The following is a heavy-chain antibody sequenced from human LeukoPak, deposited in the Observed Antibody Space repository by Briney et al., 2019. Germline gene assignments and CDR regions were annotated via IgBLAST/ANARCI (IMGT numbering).Heavy chain of an antibody. CDR1: GFTVSSNY. J-gene: IGHJ4*02. CDR3: ARGDILTGYQFDY. Sequence: PGGSLRLSCAASGFTVSSNYMSWVRQAPGKGLEWVSVIYSGGSTYYADSVKGRFTISRDNSKNTLYLQVNSLRAEDTAVYYRARGDILTGYQFDYWGQGTLVTVSS. CDR2: IYSGGST. V-gene: IGHV3-66*01. D-gene: IGHD3-9*01.